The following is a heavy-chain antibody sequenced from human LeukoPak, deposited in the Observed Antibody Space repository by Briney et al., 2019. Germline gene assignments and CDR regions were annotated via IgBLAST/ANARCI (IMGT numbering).Heavy chain of an antibody. Sequence: VASVKVSCKASGYTFTSYGISWVRQAPGQGLEWMGVIDPNGGSTSYAQKIQGRVTMTRDTSTTTVYMELSSLRSEDTAVYYCARDGDYWGQGTLVTVSS. J-gene: IGHJ4*02. CDR2: IDPNGGST. V-gene: IGHV1-46*01. CDR1: GYTFTSYG. CDR3: ARDGDY.